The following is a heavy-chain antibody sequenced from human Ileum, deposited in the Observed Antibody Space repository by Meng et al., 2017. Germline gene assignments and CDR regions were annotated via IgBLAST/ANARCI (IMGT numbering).Heavy chain of an antibody. Sequence: GGSLRLSCAASGFSVSSNYMNWVRQAPGKGPEWVSVIYSGGTIYYADSVKGRFTISRDNSKNTLYLQMNSLRPEDTAVYYCARAPPNYIGSYYYFDYWGQGTLVTVSS. J-gene: IGHJ4*02. D-gene: IGHD1-26*01. CDR3: ARAPPNYIGSYYYFDY. CDR2: IYSGGTI. V-gene: IGHV3-66*02. CDR1: GFSVSSNY.